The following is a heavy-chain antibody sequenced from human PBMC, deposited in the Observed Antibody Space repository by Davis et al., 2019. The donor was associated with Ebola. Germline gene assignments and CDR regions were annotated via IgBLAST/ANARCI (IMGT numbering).Heavy chain of an antibody. CDR2: INHSGST. CDR3: ARPRQLVWFDP. V-gene: IGHV4-34*01. J-gene: IGHJ5*02. D-gene: IGHD6-6*01. CDR1: GFTFSSYW. Sequence: GSLRLSCAASGFTFSSYWMSWIRQPPGKGLEWIGEINHSGSTNYNPSLKSRVTISVDTSKNQFSLKLSSVTAADTAVYYCARPRQLVWFDPWGQGTLVTVSS.